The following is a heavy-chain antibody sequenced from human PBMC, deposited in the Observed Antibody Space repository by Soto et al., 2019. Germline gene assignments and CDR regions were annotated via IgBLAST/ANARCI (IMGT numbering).Heavy chain of an antibody. D-gene: IGHD5-12*01. Sequence: HPGGSLRLSCAASGFTFSSYDMHRVRQATGKGLEWVSAIGTAGDTYYPGSVKGRFTISRENAKNSLYLQMNSLRAGDTAVYYCARGSIEMATRYYFDYWGQGTLVTVSS. CDR1: GFTFSSYD. V-gene: IGHV3-13*01. CDR3: ARGSIEMATRYYFDY. J-gene: IGHJ4*02. CDR2: IGTAGDT.